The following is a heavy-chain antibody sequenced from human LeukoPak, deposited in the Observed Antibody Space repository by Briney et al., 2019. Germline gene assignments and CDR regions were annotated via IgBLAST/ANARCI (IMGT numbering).Heavy chain of an antibody. D-gene: IGHD6-13*01. CDR1: GYTFTGYY. J-gene: IGHJ5*02. V-gene: IGHV1-2*02. Sequence: EASVKVSCKASGYTFTGYYMHWVRQAPGQGLEWMGWINPNSGGTNYAQKFQGRVTMTRDTSISTAYMELSRLRSDDTAVYYCARGPRAAAAFKNWFDPWGQGTLVTVPS. CDR2: INPNSGGT. CDR3: ARGPRAAAAFKNWFDP.